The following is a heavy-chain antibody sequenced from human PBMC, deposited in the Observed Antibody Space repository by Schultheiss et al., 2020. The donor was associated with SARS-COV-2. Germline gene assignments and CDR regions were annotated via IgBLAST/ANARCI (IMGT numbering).Heavy chain of an antibody. CDR2: IKSKTDGGTT. CDR1: GFTFSNAW. Sequence: GGSLRLSCAASGFTFSNAWMSWVRQAPGKGLEWVGRIKSKTDGGTTDYAAPVKGRFTISRDDSKNTLYLQMNSLRAEDTAVYYCARDRPFLEWLSPKDAFDIWGQGTMVTVSS. J-gene: IGHJ3*02. D-gene: IGHD3-3*02. CDR3: ARDRPFLEWLSPKDAFDI. V-gene: IGHV3-15*01.